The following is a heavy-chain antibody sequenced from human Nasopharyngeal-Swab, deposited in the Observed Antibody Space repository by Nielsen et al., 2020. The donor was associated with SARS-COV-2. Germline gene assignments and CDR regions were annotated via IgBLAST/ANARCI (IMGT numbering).Heavy chain of an antibody. V-gene: IGHV3-23*01. J-gene: IGHJ4*01. Sequence: GESLKISCAASGLIFNNYAMTWVRQVPDKVLECVASISSDGKSTLYADSVKGRFAISRDNPKNTLFLQMNSLRPEDTALYYCAKAAPYYLDYWGRGTLVTVSS. CDR1: GLIFNNYA. D-gene: IGHD3-22*01. CDR3: AKAAPYYLDY. CDR2: ISSDGKST.